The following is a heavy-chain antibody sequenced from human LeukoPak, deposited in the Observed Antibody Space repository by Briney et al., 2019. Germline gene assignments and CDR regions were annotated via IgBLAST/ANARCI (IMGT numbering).Heavy chain of an antibody. CDR2: ISGSNSFI. Sequence: PGGSLRLSCAASGFTFNIYNMNWVRQAPGKGLEWVSSISGSNSFIYYADSVKGRFTISRDNAKNSLHLQMNSLKAEDMAVYYCARDRGGGSTYLDSWGQGTLVTVSS. D-gene: IGHD2-15*01. J-gene: IGHJ4*02. V-gene: IGHV3-21*01. CDR3: ARDRGGGSTYLDS. CDR1: GFTFNIYN.